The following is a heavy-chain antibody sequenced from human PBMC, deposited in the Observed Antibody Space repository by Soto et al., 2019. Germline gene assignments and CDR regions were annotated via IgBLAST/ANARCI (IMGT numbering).Heavy chain of an antibody. J-gene: IGHJ5*02. Sequence: QVKLQEAGPRLVKPSETLSLTCSVSGGSISSHSWNWIRQPPGRGLEWIGHVYSSGSTNYNPSLESRVTISVDTSKNQCSLKLTSLTAADTAVYYCARRVQANSAVVKGNWLDPWGQGTLVTVSS. V-gene: IGHV4-59*08. CDR2: VYSSGST. D-gene: IGHD5-18*01. CDR1: GGSISSHS. CDR3: ARRVQANSAVVKGNWLDP.